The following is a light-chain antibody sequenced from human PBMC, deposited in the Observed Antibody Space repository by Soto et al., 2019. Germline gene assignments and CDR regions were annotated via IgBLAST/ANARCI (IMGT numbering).Light chain of an antibody. J-gene: IGKJ3*01. Sequence: DIQMTQSPSSLSASVGDRVTITCRAGQYIGRYLNWYQQKPGKAPKLLIYAASSLHSGVPSRFSGSGSGTDFTLTITSLEPEDFAVYFCQQRRNWVSFGPGTRV. CDR3: QQRRNWVS. CDR2: AAS. V-gene: IGKV1-39*01. CDR1: QYIGRY.